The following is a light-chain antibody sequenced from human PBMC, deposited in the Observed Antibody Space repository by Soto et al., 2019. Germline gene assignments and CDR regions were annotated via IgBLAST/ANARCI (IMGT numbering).Light chain of an antibody. CDR3: QQSYSTPST. J-gene: IGKJ2*01. CDR2: GAS. CDR1: QDISNS. V-gene: IGKV1-39*01. Sequence: DIQMTQTPPSLSLSVGDRVTITCRASQDISNSLNWYQQKPGKSPRALIYGASSLESGVPSRFSGRGSGTDFTLSISSLQPEDFATYFCQQSYSTPSTFGQGTILRIK.